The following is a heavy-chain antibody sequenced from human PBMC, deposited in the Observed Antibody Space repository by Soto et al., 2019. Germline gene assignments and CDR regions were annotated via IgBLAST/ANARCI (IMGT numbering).Heavy chain of an antibody. V-gene: IGHV4-31*03. CDR2: IFYSGPT. CDR3: ARGPPHHY. CDR1: GDSITSGVHY. Sequence: ASETLSLTCTVSGDSITSGVHYWSWIRQLPGKGLEWIGYIFYSGPTYYNPSLKSRVAISVDTSKNQFSLKLSSVTAADTAVYYCARGPPHHYWGQGTLVTVSS. J-gene: IGHJ4*02.